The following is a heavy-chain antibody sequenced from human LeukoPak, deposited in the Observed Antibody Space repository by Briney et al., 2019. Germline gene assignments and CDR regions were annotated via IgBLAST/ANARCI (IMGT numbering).Heavy chain of an antibody. J-gene: IGHJ4*02. Sequence: GRSLRLSCAASGFTFSSYGMHWVRQAPGKGLEWVAVIWYDGSNKYYADSVKGRITISRDNSKNTLYLQMNSLRAEDTAVYYCARGGVVPAAIPTDYWGQGTLVTVSS. D-gene: IGHD2-2*02. CDR3: ARGGVVPAAIPTDY. CDR1: GFTFSSYG. CDR2: IWYDGSNK. V-gene: IGHV3-33*01.